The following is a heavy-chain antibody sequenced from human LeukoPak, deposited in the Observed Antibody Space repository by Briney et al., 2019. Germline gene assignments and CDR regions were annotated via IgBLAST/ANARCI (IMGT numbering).Heavy chain of an antibody. J-gene: IGHJ6*02. CDR1: GGTFSSYA. V-gene: IGHV1-69*04. D-gene: IGHD3-10*01. CDR2: IIPILAIA. Sequence: ASVKVSCKASGGTFSSYAISWVRQAPGQGLEWMGRIIPILAIANYAQKFQGRVTITADKSTSTAYMELSSLRSEDTAVYYCAIPSVRVRGVMWGMDVWGQGTTVTVSS. CDR3: AIPSVRVRGVMWGMDV.